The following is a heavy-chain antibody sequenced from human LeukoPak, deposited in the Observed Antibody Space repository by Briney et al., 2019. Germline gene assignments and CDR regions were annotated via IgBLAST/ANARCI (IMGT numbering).Heavy chain of an antibody. D-gene: IGHD1-1*01. J-gene: IGHJ4*02. CDR1: GGPFSGYY. Sequence: PSETLSLTCAVYGGPFSGYYWSWIRQPPGKGLEWIGEINHSGSTNYNPSLKSRVTISVDTSKSQFSLKLSSVTAADTAVYYCARGVQLSYWGQGTLVTVSS. CDR2: INHSGST. CDR3: ARGVQLSY. V-gene: IGHV4-34*01.